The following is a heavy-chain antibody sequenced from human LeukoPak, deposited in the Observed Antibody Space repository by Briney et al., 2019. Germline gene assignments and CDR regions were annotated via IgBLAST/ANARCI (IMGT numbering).Heavy chain of an antibody. CDR3: ARVDTAMVTESPFDP. J-gene: IGHJ5*02. CDR2: INHSGST. Sequence: SETLSLTCTVSGGSISSYYWSWIRQPPGKGLEWIGEINHSGSTNYNPSLKSRVTISVDTSKNQFSLKLSSVTAADTAVYYCARVDTAMVTESPFDPWGQGTLVTVSS. V-gene: IGHV4-34*01. CDR1: GGSISSYY. D-gene: IGHD5-18*01.